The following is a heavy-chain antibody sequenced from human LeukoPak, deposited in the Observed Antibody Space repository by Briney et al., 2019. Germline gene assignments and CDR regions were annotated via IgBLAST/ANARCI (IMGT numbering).Heavy chain of an antibody. CDR1: GYTFTSYD. V-gene: IGHV1-8*03. CDR2: MNPNSGNT. J-gene: IGHJ6*03. Sequence: ASVKVSCKASGYTFTSYDINWVRQATGQGLEWMGWMNPNSGNTGYAQKFQGRVTITRNTSISTAYMELSSLRSEDTAVYYCARGAPDFWSVYYMDVWGKGTTVTVSS. D-gene: IGHD3-3*01. CDR3: ARGAPDFWSVYYMDV.